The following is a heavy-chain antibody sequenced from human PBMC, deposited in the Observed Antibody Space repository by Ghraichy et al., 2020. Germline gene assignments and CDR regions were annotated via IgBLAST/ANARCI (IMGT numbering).Heavy chain of an antibody. CDR2: IKKDGSEK. CDR1: GFTFSNYW. V-gene: IGHV3-7*01. J-gene: IGHJ6*02. D-gene: IGHD3-10*01. CDR3: ARVEYYGSGSYYFPYYYGRDV. Sequence: LSLTCAASGFTFSNYWMSWVRQAPGKGPEWVGNIKKDGSEKYYVDSVKGRFTISRDNAKSSLFLQMNSLRAEDTAVYYCARVEYYGSGSYYFPYYYGRDVWGQGTTVTVSS.